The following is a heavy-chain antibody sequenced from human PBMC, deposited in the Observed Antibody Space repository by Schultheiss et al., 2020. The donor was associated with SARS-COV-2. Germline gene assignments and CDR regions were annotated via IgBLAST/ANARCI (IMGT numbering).Heavy chain of an antibody. V-gene: IGHV4-34*01. CDR2: INHSGST. D-gene: IGHD2-2*02. Sequence: SETLSLTFAVYGGSFSGYYWSWIRQPPGKGLEWIGEINHSGSTNYNPSLKSRVTISVDTSKNQFSLKLSSVTAADTAVYYCARADCSSTTCYTRGGLNYYYGMDVWGQGTTVTVSS. J-gene: IGHJ6*02. CDR3: ARADCSSTTCYTRGGLNYYYGMDV. CDR1: GGSFSGYY.